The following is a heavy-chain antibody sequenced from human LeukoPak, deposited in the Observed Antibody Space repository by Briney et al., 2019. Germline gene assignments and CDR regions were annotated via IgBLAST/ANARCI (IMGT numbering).Heavy chain of an antibody. J-gene: IGHJ4*02. CDR1: GGSISSYY. D-gene: IGHD6-6*01. CDR2: IYYTGST. Sequence: SETLSLTCTVSGGSISSYYWSWIRQPPGKGLEWIGYIYYTGSTNYNPSLTSRVNISVDTSKNQFSLNLTSVTAADAAVYYCARWGSIAVARFDYWGQGTLVTVSS. V-gene: IGHV4-59*01. CDR3: ARWGSIAVARFDY.